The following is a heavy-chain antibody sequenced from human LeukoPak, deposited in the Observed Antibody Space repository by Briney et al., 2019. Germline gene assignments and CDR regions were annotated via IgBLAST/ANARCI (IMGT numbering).Heavy chain of an antibody. D-gene: IGHD3-22*01. CDR2: IYNSGST. Sequence: SQTLSLTCAVSGDSISSGDYSWSWIRQPPGKGLEWIGYIYNSGSTKYNPSLKSRVTISVDTSKNQFSLKLNFVTAADTAVYYCARNGDDSSDYYYFDYWGQGTLVTVSS. CDR1: GDSISSGDYS. CDR3: ARNGDDSSDYYYFDY. J-gene: IGHJ4*02. V-gene: IGHV4-30-4*07.